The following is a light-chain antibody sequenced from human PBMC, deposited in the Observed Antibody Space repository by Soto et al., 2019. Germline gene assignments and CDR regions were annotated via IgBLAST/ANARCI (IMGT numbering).Light chain of an antibody. J-gene: IGLJ1*01. CDR1: SSDVGYYNL. V-gene: IGLV2-23*02. CDR3: FSYAGASTHYV. CDR2: EVS. Sequence: QSVLTQPASVSGSPGQSITISCTGTSSDVGYYNLVSWYQRHPGKAPKLIIYEVSKRPSGFSDRFSGSKSGNTASLTISGLQAEDEADYYCFSYAGASTHYVFGTGTKVTVL.